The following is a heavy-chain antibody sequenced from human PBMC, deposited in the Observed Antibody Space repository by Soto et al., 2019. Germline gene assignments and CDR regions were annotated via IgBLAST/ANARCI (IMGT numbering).Heavy chain of an antibody. CDR1: GGSFSGYY. J-gene: IGHJ4*02. CDR3: ARFRRDGYKWGLNFDY. V-gene: IGHV4-34*01. D-gene: IGHD5-12*01. Sequence: SETLSLTCAVYGGSFSGYYWSWIRQPPGKGLEWIGEINHSGSTNYNPSLKSRVTISVDTSKNQFSLKLSSVTAADTAVYYCARFRRDGYKWGLNFDYWGQGTLVTVSS. CDR2: INHSGST.